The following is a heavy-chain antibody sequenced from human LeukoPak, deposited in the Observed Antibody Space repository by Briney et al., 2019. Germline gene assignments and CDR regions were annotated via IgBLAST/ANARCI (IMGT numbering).Heavy chain of an antibody. CDR1: GFTFSNYW. D-gene: IGHD3-16*01. Sequence: GSLRLSCAASGFTFSNYWMHWVRQAPGKGLVWVSRINMDVSSTNYADSVKGRFTISRDNAKSTLYLQLNSLRAEDTAVYYCAREGLGFDYWGREPWSPSRQ. CDR2: INMDVSST. J-gene: IGHJ4*02. V-gene: IGHV3-74*01. CDR3: AREGLGFDY.